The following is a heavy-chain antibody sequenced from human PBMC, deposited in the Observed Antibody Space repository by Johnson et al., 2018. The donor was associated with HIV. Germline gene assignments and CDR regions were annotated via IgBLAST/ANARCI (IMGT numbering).Heavy chain of an antibody. D-gene: IGHD6-6*01. V-gene: IGHV3-30*03. CDR1: GFTFSTYW. Sequence: QVQLVESGGGLVQPGGSLRLSCAASGFTFSTYWMSWVRQAPGKGLEWVAVISYDGSNKYYADSVKGRFTISRDNSKNTLYLQMTSRRAEDTAVYYCARERRARVPLYAFDIWGQGTMVTVSS. CDR2: ISYDGSNK. CDR3: ARERRARVPLYAFDI. J-gene: IGHJ3*02.